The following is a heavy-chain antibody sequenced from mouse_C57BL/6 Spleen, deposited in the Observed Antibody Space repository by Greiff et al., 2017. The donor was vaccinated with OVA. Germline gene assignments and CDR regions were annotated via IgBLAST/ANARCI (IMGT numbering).Heavy chain of an antibody. V-gene: IGHV1-61*01. CDR1: GYTFTSYW. J-gene: IGHJ3*01. CDR3: ARHDYDVGFAY. Sequence: QVQLQQPGAELVRPGSSVKLSCKASGYTFTSYWMDWVKQRPGQGLEWIGNIYPSDSETHYNQKFKDKATLTVDKSSSTAYMQRSSLTSEDAAVYYCARHDYDVGFAYWGQGTLVTVSA. D-gene: IGHD2-4*01. CDR2: IYPSDSET.